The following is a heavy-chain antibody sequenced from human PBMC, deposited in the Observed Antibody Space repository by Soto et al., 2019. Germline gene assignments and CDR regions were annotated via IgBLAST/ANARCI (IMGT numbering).Heavy chain of an antibody. CDR2: IYHGGST. J-gene: IGHJ6*02. CDR1: GYSISSGYY. D-gene: IGHD6-13*01. CDR3: ARGRGSSWSLYYYYYGMDV. Sequence: SETQSLTCAVSGYSISSGYYWGWLRQPPGKGLEWIGSIYHGGSTYYNPSLNSRVALSIDMTNNHVSLILNSVTAADTAVYYCARGRGSSWSLYYYYYGMDVWGQGTTVTVSS. V-gene: IGHV4-38-2*01.